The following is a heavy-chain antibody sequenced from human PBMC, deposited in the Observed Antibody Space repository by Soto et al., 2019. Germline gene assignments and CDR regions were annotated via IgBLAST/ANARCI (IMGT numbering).Heavy chain of an antibody. V-gene: IGHV1-3*01. Sequence: ASVKVSCKASGYTFTSYAMHWVRQAPGQRLEWMGWINAGNGNTKYSQKFQGRVTITRDTSASTAYMELSSLRSEDTAVYYCARERIVGAPDAFDIWGQGTMVTVSS. CDR2: INAGNGNT. J-gene: IGHJ3*02. D-gene: IGHD1-26*01. CDR3: ARERIVGAPDAFDI. CDR1: GYTFTSYA.